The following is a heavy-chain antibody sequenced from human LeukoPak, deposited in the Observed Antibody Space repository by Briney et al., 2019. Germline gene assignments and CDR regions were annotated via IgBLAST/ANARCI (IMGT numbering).Heavy chain of an antibody. Sequence: GASVKVSCKASGYTFTSYGISWVRQAPGQGLEWMGGIIPILATVDYAQKFQGRVTITADESTSTAYMELNSLKSEDTALYYCAKTGYLAPYYFDFWGQGTLVTVSS. J-gene: IGHJ4*02. CDR1: GYTFTSYG. CDR2: IIPILATV. V-gene: IGHV1-69*13. D-gene: IGHD2-21*01. CDR3: AKTGYLAPYYFDF.